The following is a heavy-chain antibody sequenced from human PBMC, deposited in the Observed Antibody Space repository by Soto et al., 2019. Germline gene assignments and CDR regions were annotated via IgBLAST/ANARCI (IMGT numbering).Heavy chain of an antibody. Sequence: PGGSLRLSCAASGFTFSSYAMSWVRQAPGKGLEWVSAISGSGGSTYYADSVKGRFTISRDNSKNTLYLQMNSLRAEDTAVYYCAKAGTPMTTVTYYFDYWGQGTLVTVSS. CDR1: GFTFSSYA. J-gene: IGHJ4*02. V-gene: IGHV3-23*01. D-gene: IGHD4-4*01. CDR2: ISGSGGST. CDR3: AKAGTPMTTVTYYFDY.